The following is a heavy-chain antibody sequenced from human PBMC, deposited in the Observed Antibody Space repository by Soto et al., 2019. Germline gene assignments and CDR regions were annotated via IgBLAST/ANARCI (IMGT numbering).Heavy chain of an antibody. CDR3: ARTLYDFWSGPNSSNWFDP. D-gene: IGHD3-3*01. CDR2: IYYSGST. Sequence: TSETLSLTCTVSGGSISSGGYYWSWIRQHPGKGLEWIGYIYYSGSTYYNPSLKSRVTISVDTSKNQFSLKLSSVTAADTAVYYCARTLYDFWSGPNSSNWFDPWGQGTLVTVSS. J-gene: IGHJ5*02. CDR1: GGSISSGGYY. V-gene: IGHV4-31*03.